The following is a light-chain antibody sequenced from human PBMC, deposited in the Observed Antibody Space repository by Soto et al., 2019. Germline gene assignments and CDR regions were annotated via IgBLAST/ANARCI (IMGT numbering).Light chain of an antibody. V-gene: IGKV1-33*01. J-gene: IGKJ3*01. Sequence: DIQMTQSPSSLSASVGDRVAITCQASQDISNFLNWYQQKPGKAPKXLTYDASDLETGVPSRFSGSGSGTDFTFTISNLQPEDFETYYCQQYDSLPFTFGPGTKVDIK. CDR1: QDISNF. CDR2: DAS. CDR3: QQYDSLPFT.